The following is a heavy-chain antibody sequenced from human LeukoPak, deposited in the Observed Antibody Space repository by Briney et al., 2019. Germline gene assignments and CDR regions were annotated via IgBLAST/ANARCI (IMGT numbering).Heavy chain of an antibody. CDR3: AKSVSVAAAGMYYYYMDV. V-gene: IGHV4-4*07. J-gene: IGHJ6*03. CDR2: IYTGGTT. CDR1: GGSFSSYF. Sequence: KPSETLSLTCTVSGGSFSSYFWSWIRQPAGKGLEWIGRIYTGGTTNYNPSLKSRVTMSVDTSKNQFSLKLSSVTAADTAIYYCAKSVSVAAAGMYYYYMDVWGKGTTVTVSS. D-gene: IGHD6-13*01.